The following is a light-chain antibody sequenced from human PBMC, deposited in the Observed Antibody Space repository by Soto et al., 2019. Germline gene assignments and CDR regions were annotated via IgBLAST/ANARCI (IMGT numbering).Light chain of an antibody. V-gene: IGLV2-14*03. CDR2: DVN. Sequence: QSALTQPASVSGSPGQSITISCTGTSSDIGAYNFVSWYQQHPGKAPKLMLYDVNIRPSGVSNRFSGSKSGNTASLTISGLQAEDEADYYCCSYAGSSTVVFGGGTKLTVL. CDR3: CSYAGSSTVV. CDR1: SSDIGAYNF. J-gene: IGLJ2*01.